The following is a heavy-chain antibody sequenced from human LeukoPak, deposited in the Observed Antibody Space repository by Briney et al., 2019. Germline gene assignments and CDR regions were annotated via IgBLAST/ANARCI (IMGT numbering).Heavy chain of an antibody. CDR2: INPNSGGT. CDR1: GYTFTGYY. Sequence: ASVKVSCKASGYTFTGYYMHWVRQAPGQGLEWMGWINPNSGGTNYAQKFQGRVTMTRDTSISTAYMELSRLRSDDTAVYYCARDLERYSSGWYEYFQHWGQGALVTVSS. V-gene: IGHV1-2*02. J-gene: IGHJ1*01. CDR3: ARDLERYSSGWYEYFQH. D-gene: IGHD6-19*01.